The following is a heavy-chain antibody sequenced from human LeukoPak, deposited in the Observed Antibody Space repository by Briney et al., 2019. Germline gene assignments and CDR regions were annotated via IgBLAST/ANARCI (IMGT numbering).Heavy chain of an antibody. CDR1: GFTFSSYA. D-gene: IGHD4-23*01. CDR2: ISGSGGTT. CDR3: ATGPSYVGPLGF. V-gene: IGHV3-23*01. Sequence: GGSLRLSCAASGFTFSSYAMSWVRQAPGKGLEWVSSISGSGGTTYYADSVKGRFTISRDNSKNTLFPQMNSLRAEDTAVYYCATGPSYVGPLGFWGQGSLVTVSS. J-gene: IGHJ4*02.